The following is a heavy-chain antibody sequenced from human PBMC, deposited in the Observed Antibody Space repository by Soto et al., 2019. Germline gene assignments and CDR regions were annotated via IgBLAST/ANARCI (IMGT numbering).Heavy chain of an antibody. CDR3: AREYIMGSSPDL. D-gene: IGHD1-26*01. CDR2: IRSKPFGGTT. J-gene: IGHJ4*02. Sequence: PGGSLRLSCTASGFTLHDHAMTWFRQTPGKGLEWVGFIRSKPFGGTTEYDASVKGRFTISRDDSKSIAYQQMNSLKTEDTALYFCAREYIMGSSPDLWGQGTQVTVSS. V-gene: IGHV3-49*03. CDR1: GFTLHDHA.